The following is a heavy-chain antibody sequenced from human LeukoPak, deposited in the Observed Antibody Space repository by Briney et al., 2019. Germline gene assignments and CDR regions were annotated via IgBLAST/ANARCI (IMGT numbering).Heavy chain of an antibody. CDR3: ARLRAYYYDSSGYYNFDF. Sequence: PSETLSLTCTVSGGSTSSSSFYWGWIRQPPGKGLECIGRISYSGRTYYNPSLQSRVTISVDTSKNQFSLRLSSVTAADTAVYYCARLRAYYYDSSGYYNFDFRGQGTLVTVSS. J-gene: IGHJ4*02. CDR1: GGSTSSSSFY. CDR2: ISYSGRT. V-gene: IGHV4-39*01. D-gene: IGHD3-22*01.